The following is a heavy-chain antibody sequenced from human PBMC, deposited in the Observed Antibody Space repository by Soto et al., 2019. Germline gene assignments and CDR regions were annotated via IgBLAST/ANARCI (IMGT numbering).Heavy chain of an antibody. CDR3: PSPPMTTMS. V-gene: IGHV3-30*03. CDR1: GFSYSSYD. Sequence: QVQLVESGGGVVQPGRSLRLSCAASGFSYSSYDMHWVRQAPGKGLEWVAVISYDGSNKYYADSVKGRFTISRDNSKNTLYLQMNSLRAEDTAVDYCPSPPMTTMSWGQGTLVTVPS. D-gene: IGHD4-4*01. CDR2: ISYDGSNK. J-gene: IGHJ5*02.